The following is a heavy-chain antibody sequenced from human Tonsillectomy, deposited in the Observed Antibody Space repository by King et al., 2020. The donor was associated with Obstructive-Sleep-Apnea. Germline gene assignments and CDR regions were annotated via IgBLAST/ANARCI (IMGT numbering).Heavy chain of an antibody. CDR2: IWHSGST. V-gene: IGHV4-4*02. D-gene: IGHD5-18*01. CDR3: ATRTHLWPYYFDY. J-gene: IGHJ4*02. CDR1: GGSISSSNW. Sequence: VQLQESGPGLVKPSGTLSLTCAVSGGSISSSNWWNLVRQPPGKGLEWIGEIWHSGSTNYNPSLKNRVTISVDTSQTPFSQFSLKLSSVTAADTAVYYCATRTHLWPYYFDYWGQGTLVTVSS.